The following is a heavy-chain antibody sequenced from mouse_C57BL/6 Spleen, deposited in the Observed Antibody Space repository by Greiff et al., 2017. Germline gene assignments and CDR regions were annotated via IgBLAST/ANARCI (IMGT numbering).Heavy chain of an antibody. CDR3: ARGGYYGSSPRYYAMDY. Sequence: EVQLVESGPGLVKPSQSLSLTCSVTGYSITSGYYWNWIRQFPGNKLEWMGYISYDGSNNYNPSLKNRISITRDTSKNQFFLKLNSVTTEDTATYYCARGGYYGSSPRYYAMDYWGQGTSVTVSS. CDR2: ISYDGSN. J-gene: IGHJ4*01. CDR1: GYSITSGYY. D-gene: IGHD1-1*01. V-gene: IGHV3-6*01.